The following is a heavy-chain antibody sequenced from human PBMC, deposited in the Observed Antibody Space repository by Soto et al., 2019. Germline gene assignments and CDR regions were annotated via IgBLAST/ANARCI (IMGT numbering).Heavy chain of an antibody. CDR1: GFTFSNYG. V-gene: IGHV3-30*18. CDR2: VSYRGTNK. D-gene: IGHD1-1*01. J-gene: IGHJ3*02. Sequence: QVQLVESGGAVVQPGRSLRLSCVASGFTFSNYGMHWVRQAPGKGLEWVAFVSYRGTNKYHADSVKGRFTISRDDSRNTGYLQMNSLRAEDTAVYFCAKDGWMSTIRGDAFNIWGKGTGVTVSS. CDR3: AKDGWMSTIRGDAFNI.